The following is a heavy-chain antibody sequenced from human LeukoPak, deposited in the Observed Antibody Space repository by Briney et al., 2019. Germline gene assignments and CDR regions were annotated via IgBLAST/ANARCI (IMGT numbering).Heavy chain of an antibody. Sequence: ASVKVSCKASGYTFTSYYMHWVRQAPGQGLEWMGIINPSGGSTSYAQKFQGRVTMTRDTSTSTVYMELSSLRSEDTAVYYCARGHGFILGIGPMDVWGKGTTVTISS. CDR1: GYTFTSYY. CDR3: ARGHGFILGIGPMDV. J-gene: IGHJ6*04. V-gene: IGHV1-46*01. CDR2: INPSGGST. D-gene: IGHD2-15*01.